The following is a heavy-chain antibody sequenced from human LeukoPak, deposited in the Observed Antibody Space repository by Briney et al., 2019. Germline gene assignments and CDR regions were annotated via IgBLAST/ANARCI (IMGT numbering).Heavy chain of an antibody. J-gene: IGHJ3*02. Sequence: GASVKVSCKASGYTFNRYAMNWVRQAPGQGLEWMGWINTNTGNPTYAQGFTGRFVFSLDTSVSTAYLQISSLKAEDTAVYYCARGFSAITTYRDAFDIWGQGTMVTVSS. V-gene: IGHV7-4-1*02. CDR2: INTNTGNP. CDR1: GYTFNRYA. D-gene: IGHD5-12*01. CDR3: ARGFSAITTYRDAFDI.